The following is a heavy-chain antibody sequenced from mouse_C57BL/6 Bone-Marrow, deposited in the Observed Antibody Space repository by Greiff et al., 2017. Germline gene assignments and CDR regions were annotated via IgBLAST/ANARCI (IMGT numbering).Heavy chain of an antibody. CDR1: GYTFTSYW. CDR3: ARPNYYDYWYYAMDY. CDR2: IYPGSGST. V-gene: IGHV1-55*01. D-gene: IGHD2-4*01. Sequence: VKLQQPGAELVKPGASVKMSCKASGYTFTSYWITWVKQRPGQGLEWIEDIYPGSGSTNYNEKFKSKATLTVDTSSSTAYMQLSSLTSEDSAVYYCARPNYYDYWYYAMDYWGQGTSVTVSS. J-gene: IGHJ4*01.